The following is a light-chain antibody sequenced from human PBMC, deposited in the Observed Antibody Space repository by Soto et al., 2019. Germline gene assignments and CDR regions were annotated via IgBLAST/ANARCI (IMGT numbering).Light chain of an antibody. J-gene: IGLJ1*01. CDR2: EVT. CDR3: CSYITSGTYV. V-gene: IGLV2-18*02. Sequence: QSALTQPPSVSGSPGQSVAISCTGTSSDLGNYNRVSWYQQPPGTAPKLIIYEVTNRPSGVPDRFSGSKSGDTASLTISGLQAEDEADYYCCSYITSGTYVFGTGTKLTVL. CDR1: SSDLGNYNR.